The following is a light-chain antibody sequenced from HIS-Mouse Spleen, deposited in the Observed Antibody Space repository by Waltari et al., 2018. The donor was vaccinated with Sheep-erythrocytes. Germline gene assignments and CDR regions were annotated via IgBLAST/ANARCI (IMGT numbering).Light chain of an antibody. CDR2: DVS. CDR3: CSYAGSYNHV. CDR1: SSDVGVYND. Sequence: QSALTQPRSVSGSPGQSVTIPCTGTSSDVGVYNDVSWYQQHPGKAPKLMIYDVSKRPSGVPDRFSGSKSGNTASLTISGLQAEDEADYYCCSYAGSYNHVFATGTKVTVL. J-gene: IGLJ1*01. V-gene: IGLV2-11*01.